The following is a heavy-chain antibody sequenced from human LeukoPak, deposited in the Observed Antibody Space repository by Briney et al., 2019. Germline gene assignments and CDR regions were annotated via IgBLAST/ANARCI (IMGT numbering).Heavy chain of an antibody. J-gene: IGHJ4*02. CDR3: AKDSSSYGSEFFDY. V-gene: IGHV3-30*18. CDR1: GFTFSSYG. Sequence: GGSLRLSCAASGFTFSSYGMHWVRQAPGKGLEWVAVISYDGSNKYYADSVKGRFTISRDNSKNTLYLQMNSLRAEDTAVYYCAKDSSSYGSEFFDYWGQGTLVTVSS. CDR2: ISYDGSNK. D-gene: IGHD5-18*01.